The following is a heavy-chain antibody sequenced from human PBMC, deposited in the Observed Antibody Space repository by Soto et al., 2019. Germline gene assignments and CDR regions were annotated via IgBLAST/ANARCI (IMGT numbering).Heavy chain of an antibody. J-gene: IGHJ4*02. V-gene: IGHV3-21*04. CDR2: ISGSGSP. CDR3: SREVQPVFRREYDY. CDR1: GFTFISHT. Sequence: EVQLVESGGGLVKPGGSLGLSCAVSGFTFISHTLNWVRQAPGKGLEWVSSISGSGSPYYADSVKGRFTISRDNAQNSLYLQMSSLRAEDTSVYYCSREVQPVFRREYDYWGQGTLVTVSS.